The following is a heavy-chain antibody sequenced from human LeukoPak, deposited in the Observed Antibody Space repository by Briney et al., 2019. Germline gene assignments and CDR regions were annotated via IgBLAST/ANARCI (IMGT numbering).Heavy chain of an antibody. V-gene: IGHV4-61*08. CDR3: ARGPHNWNYPMVTYNWFDP. CDR1: DDSISSVGYY. Sequence: TASETLSLTCTVSDDSISSVGYYWTWIRQYPGKGLEWIGYIHYSGSTNYNPSLKSRVTISVDTSKNQFSLKLSSVTAADPAVYYCARGPHNWNYPMVTYNWFDPWGQGTLVTVSS. J-gene: IGHJ5*02. CDR2: IHYSGST. D-gene: IGHD1-7*01.